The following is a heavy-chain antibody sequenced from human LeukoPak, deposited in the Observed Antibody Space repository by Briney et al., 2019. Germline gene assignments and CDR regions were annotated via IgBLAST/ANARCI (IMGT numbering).Heavy chain of an antibody. Sequence: SETLSLTCTVSGGSISSGGYYWSWIRQHPGKGLEWIGYIYYSGSTHYNPSLKSRVTISVDTSKNQFSLKLSSVTAADTAVYYCATYSSGWDWFDPWGQGTLVTVSS. J-gene: IGHJ5*02. CDR2: IYYSGST. CDR1: GGSISSGGYY. D-gene: IGHD6-19*01. V-gene: IGHV4-31*03. CDR3: ATYSSGWDWFDP.